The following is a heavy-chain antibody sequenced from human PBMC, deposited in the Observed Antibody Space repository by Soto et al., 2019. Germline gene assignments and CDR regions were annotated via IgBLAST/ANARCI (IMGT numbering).Heavy chain of an antibody. CDR3: TRVVRGAGAWDGP. Sequence: ASVQVSCKTSGYTFSNYGITWVRQAPGQPLEWLGWISLYSDGTNYAQKFQGRVSMTTDTSTTTAYMELRSLRSDDTAVYYCTRVVRGAGAWDGPWAQGTLDTVSS. D-gene: IGHD2-2*01. J-gene: IGHJ5*02. CDR2: ISLYSDGT. CDR1: GYTFSNYG. V-gene: IGHV1-18*01.